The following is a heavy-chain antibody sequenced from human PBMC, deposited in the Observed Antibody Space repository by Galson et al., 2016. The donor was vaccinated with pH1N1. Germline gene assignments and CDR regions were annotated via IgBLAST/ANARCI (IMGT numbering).Heavy chain of an antibody. J-gene: IGHJ4*02. V-gene: IGHV3-7*03. CDR3: ARAIFAAAAV. D-gene: IGHD6-13*01. CDR2: INQTGSAQ. CDR1: GFTFSNYW. Sequence: SLRLSCAASGFTFSNYWMSWVRQAPGKGLEWVANINQTGSAQYYVASVKGRFTISRDNAKNSLYLQMNSLTAEDTAVYYCARAIFAAAAVWGQGTLVTVSS.